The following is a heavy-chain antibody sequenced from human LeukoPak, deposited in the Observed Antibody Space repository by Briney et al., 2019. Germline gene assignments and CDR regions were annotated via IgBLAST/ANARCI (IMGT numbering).Heavy chain of an antibody. CDR2: ISAYNGNT. CDR1: GYTFTSYG. J-gene: IGHJ6*04. CDR3: ARVSMDIVVVPAAIGYYGMDV. Sequence: ASVKVSCKASGYTFTSYGISWVRQAPGQGLEWMGWISAYNGNTNYAQKLQGRVTMTTDTSTSTAYMELRSLRSDDTAVYYCARVSMDIVVVPAAIGYYGMDVWGKGTTVTVSP. V-gene: IGHV1-18*04. D-gene: IGHD2-2*03.